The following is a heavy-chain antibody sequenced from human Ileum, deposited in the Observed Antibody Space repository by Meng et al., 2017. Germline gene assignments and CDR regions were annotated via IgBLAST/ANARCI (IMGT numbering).Heavy chain of an antibody. J-gene: IGHJ4*02. CDR3: ARGYGSLTREAFDY. Sequence: SETLSLTCSASSGSIDNSYWSWIRQPAGKGLEWIGRIYSSGITDYNPSLKSRVTMSVDTSKNQLSLKLTSVAAADTAVYYCARGYGSLTREAFDYWGQGTLVTVSS. CDR2: IYSSGIT. CDR1: SGSIDNSY. D-gene: IGHD3-10*01. V-gene: IGHV4-4*07.